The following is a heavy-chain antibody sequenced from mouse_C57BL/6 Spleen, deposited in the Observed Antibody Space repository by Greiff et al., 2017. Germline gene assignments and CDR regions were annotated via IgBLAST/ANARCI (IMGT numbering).Heavy chain of an antibody. Sequence: QVQLKQSGAELVRPGASVTLSCKASGYTFTDYEMHWVKQTPVHGLEWIGAIDPDTGGTAYNQKFKGKAILTADNSSSTAYMELSSLTSEDSAVYYCTTEADGYYENDWGQGTTLTVSS. CDR2: IDPDTGGT. J-gene: IGHJ2*01. CDR3: TTEADGYYEND. V-gene: IGHV1-15*01. CDR1: GYTFTDYE. D-gene: IGHD2-3*01.